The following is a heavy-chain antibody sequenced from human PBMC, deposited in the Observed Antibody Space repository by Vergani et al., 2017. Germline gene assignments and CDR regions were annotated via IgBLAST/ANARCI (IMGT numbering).Heavy chain of an antibody. CDR1: GFTFSSYS. V-gene: IGHV3-21*04. CDR3: AKGGQLAHNSFDY. J-gene: IGHJ4*02. CDR2: ISSSSSYI. D-gene: IGHD6-6*01. Sequence: EVQLVESGGGLVKPGGSLRLSCAASGFTFSSYSMNWVRQAPGKGLEWVSSISSSSSYIYYADSVKGRFTISRDNSKNSLYLQMNSLRTEDTALYCCAKGGQLAHNSFDYWGQGTLVTVSS.